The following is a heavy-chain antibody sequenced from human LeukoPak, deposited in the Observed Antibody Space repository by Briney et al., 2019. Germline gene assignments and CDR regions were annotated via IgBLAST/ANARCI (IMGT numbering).Heavy chain of an antibody. CDR2: ISGSGGHT. V-gene: IGHV3-23*01. CDR3: ARVKVGATTPDAFDI. J-gene: IGHJ3*02. D-gene: IGHD1-26*01. Sequence: GGSLRLSCAASGFTFSIYGMTWVRQAPGKGLEWVSGISGSGGHTYYAVSVQGRFTISRHNSNNMLYLEMNSLRDEDTGVYYCARVKVGATTPDAFDIWGQGTMVTVSS. CDR1: GFTFSIYG.